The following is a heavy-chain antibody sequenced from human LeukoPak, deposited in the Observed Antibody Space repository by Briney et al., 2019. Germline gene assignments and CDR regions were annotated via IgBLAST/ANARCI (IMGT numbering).Heavy chain of an antibody. CDR3: ARATDIAAAGNAFDI. J-gene: IGHJ3*02. D-gene: IGHD6-13*01. CDR2: IYHSGST. V-gene: IGHV4-59*01. Sequence: SETLSLTCTVSGGSISSYYWSWIRQPPGKGLEWIRYIYHSGSTNYNPSLKSRVTISVDTSKNQFSLKLSSVTAADTAVYYCARATDIAAAGNAFDIWGQGTMVTVSS. CDR1: GGSISSYY.